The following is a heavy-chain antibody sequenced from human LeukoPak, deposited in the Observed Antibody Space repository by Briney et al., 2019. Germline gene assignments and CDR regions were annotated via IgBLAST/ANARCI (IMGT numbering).Heavy chain of an antibody. D-gene: IGHD3-3*02. J-gene: IGHJ4*02. Sequence: TSETLSLTCTVSGASMSTHYWSWLRQPPGKGLEWIGYLLDSWRTKDNPSLQSRVTLSADTSKNQFSLRLTSVTAADPAVYYCATIRRGSISGYFDFWGQGTLVTVSS. V-gene: IGHV4-59*11. CDR3: ATIRRGSISGYFDF. CDR2: LLDSWRT. CDR1: GASMSTHY.